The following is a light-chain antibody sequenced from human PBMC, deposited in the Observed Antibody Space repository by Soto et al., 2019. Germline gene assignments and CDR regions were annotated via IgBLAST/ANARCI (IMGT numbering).Light chain of an antibody. V-gene: IGLV1-47*01. CDR3: AAWDESLNGL. J-gene: IGLJ1*01. Sequence: QSALMQPPSVSGTPGQRVTISCSGRSSNIGTNNVYWYQQFPGTAPKLLIYEDDQRPSGVPDRFSGSKSGTSASLAISGLRSEDEADYYCAAWDESLNGLFGTGTKVNVL. CDR2: EDD. CDR1: SSNIGTNN.